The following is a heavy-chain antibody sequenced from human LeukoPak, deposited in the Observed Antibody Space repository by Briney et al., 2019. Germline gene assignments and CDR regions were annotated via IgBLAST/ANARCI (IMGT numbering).Heavy chain of an antibody. D-gene: IGHD4-23*01. CDR3: ARHYYGGSGAFDI. CDR2: IYYSGST. J-gene: IGHJ3*02. CDR1: GGSISSGDYY. Sequence: SETLSLTCTVSGGSISSGDYYWRWIRQPPGKGLEWIGYIYYSGSTYYNPSLKSRVTISVDTSKNQFSLKLNSVTAADTAVYYCARHYYGGSGAFDIWGQGTMVTVSS. V-gene: IGHV4-30-4*08.